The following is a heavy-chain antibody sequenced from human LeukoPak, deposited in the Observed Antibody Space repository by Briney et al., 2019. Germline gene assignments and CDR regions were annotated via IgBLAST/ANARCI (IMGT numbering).Heavy chain of an antibody. CDR2: IWYDGSKE. Sequence: GGSLRLSCAGAGFTFSDYGMHWVRQAPGKGLEWVAAIWYDGSKEFYADSVKGRFTVSRDNSKSTLYLQMNSLSAEDTAVYYCARDQVYYGSGTYYIDYWGQGTLVTVSS. CDR3: ARDQVYYGSGTYYIDY. J-gene: IGHJ4*02. D-gene: IGHD3-10*01. CDR1: GFTFSDYG. V-gene: IGHV3-33*08.